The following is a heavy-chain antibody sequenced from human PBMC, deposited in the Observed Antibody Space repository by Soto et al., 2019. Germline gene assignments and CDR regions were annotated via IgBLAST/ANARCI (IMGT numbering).Heavy chain of an antibody. V-gene: IGHV3-30*18. CDR3: AKLVELEDSFDI. CDR1: GFTFRSHA. CDR2: ISYDATNK. D-gene: IGHD3-3*01. Sequence: QAQLVESGGGVVQPGRSLRLSCEASGFTFRSHAMHWVRQTPGKGLEWVAVISYDATNKYYADSVKGRFTISRDNSENTLYLQMNSLRSEDTAAYYCAKLVELEDSFDIWGQGTVVTVSS. J-gene: IGHJ3*02.